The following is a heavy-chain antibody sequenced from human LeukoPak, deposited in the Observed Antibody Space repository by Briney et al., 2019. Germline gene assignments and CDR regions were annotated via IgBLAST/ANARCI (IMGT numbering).Heavy chain of an antibody. CDR1: GFTFSTYA. D-gene: IGHD5-24*01. CDR2: ISHDGSNQ. CDR3: ASLTIGN. Sequence: PGGSLRLSCDGSGFTFSTYAIHWVRQAPGRGLEWVALISHDGSNQYYVDSVKGRFTISRDNSKNTLYLQMNSLRAEDTAVYYCASLTIGNGGQGTLVTVSS. V-gene: IGHV3-30-3*01. J-gene: IGHJ4*02.